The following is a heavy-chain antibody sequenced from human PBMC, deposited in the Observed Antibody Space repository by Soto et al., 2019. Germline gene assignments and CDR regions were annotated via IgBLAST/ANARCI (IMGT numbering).Heavy chain of an antibody. Sequence: GGSLRLSCATSGFTFSDYYMSWIRQAPGKGLEWVSYISSSDSIIYYADSVKGRFTISRDNAKNSLYLQMNSLRAEDTAVYYCASDLGYYDSSGYFDYWGQGTLVTVSS. CDR2: ISSSDSII. CDR1: GFTFSDYY. CDR3: ASDLGYYDSSGYFDY. J-gene: IGHJ4*02. V-gene: IGHV3-11*01. D-gene: IGHD3-22*01.